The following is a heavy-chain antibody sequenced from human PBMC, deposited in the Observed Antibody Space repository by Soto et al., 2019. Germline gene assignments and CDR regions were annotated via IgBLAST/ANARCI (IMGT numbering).Heavy chain of an antibody. CDR3: ARSTSSTLNYYYGMDV. V-gene: IGHV3-30*03. CDR1: GFIFSSFG. Sequence: VQLVESGGGVVQPGRSLRLSCAASGFIFSSFGMHWVRQAPGKGLEWVAVMSYDGSTKLYTDSVKGRFTIARDNSKNILYLQMNSLTIEDTAVFYCARSTSSTLNYYYGMDVWGQGTTVTVSS. J-gene: IGHJ6*02. CDR2: MSYDGSTK. D-gene: IGHD6-6*01.